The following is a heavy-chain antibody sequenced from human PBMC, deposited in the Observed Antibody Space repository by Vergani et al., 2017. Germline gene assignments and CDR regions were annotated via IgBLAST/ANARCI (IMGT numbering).Heavy chain of an antibody. D-gene: IGHD6-13*01. CDR3: AKDPATIGAAAGNSNWFDP. CDR2: ISGSGGST. Sequence: EVQLLESGGGLVQPGGSLRLSCAASGFTFSSYAMSWVRQAPGKGLEWVSAISGSGGSTYYADSVKGRFIISRDNSKNTLYLQMNSLRAEDTAVYYCAKDPATIGAAAGNSNWFDPWGQGTLVTVSS. J-gene: IGHJ5*02. CDR1: GFTFSSYA. V-gene: IGHV3-23*01.